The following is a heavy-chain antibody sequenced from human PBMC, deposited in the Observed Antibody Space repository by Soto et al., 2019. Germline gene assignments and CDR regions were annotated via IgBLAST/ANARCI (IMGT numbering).Heavy chain of an antibody. D-gene: IGHD2-15*01. CDR3: ARWVEVSLDYFDS. V-gene: IGHV4-31*03. J-gene: IGHJ4*02. Sequence: SVTLSLTCTITRGSINNGYYYWSWVRQSPGKGLEWIGHIYHSGRTYYNPSLKSRVTISVDTSMNQFSLNLLSMTAADTAVYYCARWVEVSLDYFDSWGQEIPVTVS. CDR2: IYHSGRT. CDR1: RGSINNGYYY.